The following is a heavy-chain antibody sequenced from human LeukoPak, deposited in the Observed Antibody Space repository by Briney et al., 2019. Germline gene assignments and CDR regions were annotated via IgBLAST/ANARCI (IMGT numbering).Heavy chain of an antibody. J-gene: IGHJ4*02. V-gene: IGHV3-23*01. CDR2: ISVGGGDT. D-gene: IGHD6-13*01. CDR3: AQVGAAAGTDY. Sequence: GGSLRLSCEASGFIFSSYVMGWVRQAPGKGLEWVSSISVGGGDTFTADSVKGRFTITRENSKNTLYLQMNSLRAEDTAVYYCAQVGAAAGTDYWGQGTLVTVSS. CDR1: GFIFSSYV.